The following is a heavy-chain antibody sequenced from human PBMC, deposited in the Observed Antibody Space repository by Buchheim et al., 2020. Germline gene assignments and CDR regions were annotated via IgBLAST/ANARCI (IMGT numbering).Heavy chain of an antibody. J-gene: IGHJ4*02. D-gene: IGHD3-22*01. V-gene: IGHV1-69*02. Sequence: QVQLVQSGAEVKKPGSSVKVSCKASGGTFSSYTISWVRQAPGQGLEWMGRIIPILGIANYAQKFQGRVTITADKSTSTAYMELSSLRSEDTAVYYCASRGRNYYDSSGYYGDYWGQGTL. CDR3: ASRGRNYYDSSGYYGDY. CDR2: IIPILGIA. CDR1: GGTFSSYT.